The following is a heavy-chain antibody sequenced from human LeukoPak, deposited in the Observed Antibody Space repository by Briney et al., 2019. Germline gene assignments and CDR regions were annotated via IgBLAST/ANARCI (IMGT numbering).Heavy chain of an antibody. J-gene: IGHJ4*02. Sequence: GGSLRLSCAASGFTFSSYEMNWVRQAPGKGLEWVSYISSSGSTIYYADSVKGRFTIPRDNAKNSLYLQMNSLRAEDTAVYYCARDYGGDFDYWGQGTLVTVSS. CDR3: ARDYGGDFDY. CDR2: ISSSGSTI. V-gene: IGHV3-48*03. CDR1: GFTFSSYE. D-gene: IGHD3-16*01.